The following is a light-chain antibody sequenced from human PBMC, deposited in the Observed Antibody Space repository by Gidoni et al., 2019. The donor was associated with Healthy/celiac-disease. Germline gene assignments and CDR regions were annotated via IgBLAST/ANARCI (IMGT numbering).Light chain of an antibody. V-gene: IGKV1-27*01. CDR3: QKYNSAPQT. CDR2: AAS. Sequence: DIQMTQSPSSLSASVGDRVTITCRASQRISTYLAWYQQKPGKVPKLLIYAASTLPSGVPSRFSGSGSGTDFTLTISSLQPGDVATYYCQKYNSAPQTFGQGTKVEIK. CDR1: QRISTY. J-gene: IGKJ1*01.